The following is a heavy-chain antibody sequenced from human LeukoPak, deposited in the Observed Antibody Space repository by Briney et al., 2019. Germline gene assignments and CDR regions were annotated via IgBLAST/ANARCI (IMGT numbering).Heavy chain of an antibody. J-gene: IGHJ5*02. CDR3: ARAISGSTT. CDR1: GGSFRGYY. CDR2: INNSGGT. D-gene: IGHD3-10*01. V-gene: IGHV4-34*01. Sequence: PSETLSLTCAVYGGSFRGYYWNWFRQPPGKGLEWSGEINNSGGTNYNPSLKSRVTISGDTSTNQFSLKVNSVTAADTAVYYCARAISGSTTWGQGTLVTVSS.